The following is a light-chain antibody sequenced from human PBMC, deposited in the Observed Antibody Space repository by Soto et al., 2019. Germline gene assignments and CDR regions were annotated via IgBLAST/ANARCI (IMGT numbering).Light chain of an antibody. CDR3: QQYGSSPRT. J-gene: IGKJ1*01. Sequence: IVLTQSPGTLSLSPGERATLSCRASQSVSCSYLAWYQQKPGQAPRLLIYGASSRATGIPDRFSGSGSGTDFTLTISRLEPEDFAVDYCQQYGSSPRTFGQGTNVDIK. CDR1: QSVSCSY. V-gene: IGKV3-20*01. CDR2: GAS.